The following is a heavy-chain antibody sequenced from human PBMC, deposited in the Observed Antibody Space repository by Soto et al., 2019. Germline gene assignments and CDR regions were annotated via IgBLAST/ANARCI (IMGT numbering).Heavy chain of an antibody. CDR2: INHSGST. CDR3: ARGLRLVYCSGGRCRDFSNAMDV. J-gene: IGHJ6*02. V-gene: IGHV4-34*01. Sequence: SETLSLTCAVQVGSFSGYYWSFIRQPPGKGLEWIGEINHSGSTNYNPSLKIRVTISVYTSKNHFSLKLSSVTAADTAIYYCARGLRLVYCSGGRCRDFSNAMDVWGQGTTVTLSS. CDR1: VGSFSGYY. D-gene: IGHD2-15*01.